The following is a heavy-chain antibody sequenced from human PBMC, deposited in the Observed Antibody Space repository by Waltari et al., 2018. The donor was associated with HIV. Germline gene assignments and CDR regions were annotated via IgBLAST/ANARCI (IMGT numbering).Heavy chain of an antibody. Sequence: QVQLQESGRGLVKPSQTLSLTCDVSGVSVENGTYYWTWIRQPAGKGPAWIGRVYTTGRTNYTVSLERRIILSLDPPRTRFSLKLSSVTDADTAVYYCARANMGFYNYTYVPWFDPWGQGTLVTVSS. CDR2: VYTTGRT. CDR3: ARANMGFYNYTYVPWFDP. J-gene: IGHJ5*02. D-gene: IGHD3-16*01. V-gene: IGHV4-61*02. CDR1: GVSVENGTYY.